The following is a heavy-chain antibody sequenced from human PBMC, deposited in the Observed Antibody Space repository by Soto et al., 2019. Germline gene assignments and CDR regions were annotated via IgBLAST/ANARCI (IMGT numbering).Heavy chain of an antibody. CDR2: IYYSGST. Sequence: QVQLQESVPGLVKPSETLSLTCTVSGGSISSYYWSWIRQPPGKGLVWIGYIYYSGSTNYNPSLKSRVTISVDTSKNHFSLKLSSVTAGYTAVYSCARARGDGYNRDYYYGMDVWGKGTTVTVSS. J-gene: IGHJ6*04. CDR1: GGSISSYY. D-gene: IGHD5-12*01. V-gene: IGHV4-59*01. CDR3: ARARGDGYNRDYYYGMDV.